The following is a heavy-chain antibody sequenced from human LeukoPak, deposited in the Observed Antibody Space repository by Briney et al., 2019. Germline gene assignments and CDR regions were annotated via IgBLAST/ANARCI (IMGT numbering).Heavy chain of an antibody. Sequence: GGSLRLSCAVSGFTFSNYNINWVRQAPGKGLEWISYISFSSSTIYYADSVKGRFTVSRDNAKNSLYLQMNSLRDEDTAVYYCASVAGGQSGNYYWGQGTLVTVSS. CDR1: GFTFSNYN. D-gene: IGHD1-26*01. CDR3: ASVAGGQSGNYY. CDR2: ISFSSSTI. J-gene: IGHJ4*02. V-gene: IGHV3-48*02.